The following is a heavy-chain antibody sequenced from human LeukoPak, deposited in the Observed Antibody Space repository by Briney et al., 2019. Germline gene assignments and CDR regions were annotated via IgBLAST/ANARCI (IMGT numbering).Heavy chain of an antibody. V-gene: IGHV4-59*10. J-gene: IGHJ3*02. Sequence: SSETLSLTCAVYGGSFSGYYWSWIRQPAGKGLEWIGRIYTSGSTNYNPSLKSRVTLSVDTPKNQFSLKLSSVTAADTAVYYCAAVAAPFDAFDIWGQGTMVTVSS. CDR3: AAVAAPFDAFDI. D-gene: IGHD6-6*01. CDR2: IYTSGST. CDR1: GGSFSGYY.